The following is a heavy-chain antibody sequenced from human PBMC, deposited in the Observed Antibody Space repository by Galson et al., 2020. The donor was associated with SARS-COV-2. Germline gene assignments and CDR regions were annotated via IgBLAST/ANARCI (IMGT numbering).Heavy chain of an antibody. J-gene: IGHJ6*02. CDR3: ARGYCTSISCYRNGMDV. CDR2: IYSDDST. V-gene: IGHV3-53*01. Sequence: QAGGSLRLSCAASGFTVSPTYMSWVRQAPGKGLEWVSIIYSDDSTYYADSVKGRFTISRDNSKNTLYLQMNSLRVEDTAVYYCARGYCTSISCYRNGMDVWGQGTTVTVAS. CDR1: GFTVSPTY. D-gene: IGHD2-2*02.